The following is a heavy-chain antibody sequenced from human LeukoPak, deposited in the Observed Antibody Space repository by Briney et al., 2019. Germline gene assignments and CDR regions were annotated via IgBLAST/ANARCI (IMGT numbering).Heavy chain of an antibody. CDR3: ARDMTVGTYYYDSSGYIP. Sequence: ASVKVSCKASGYTFTGYYMHWVRQAPGQGLEWVGRINPNSGGTNYAQKFQGRVTMTRDTSISTAYMELSRLRSDDTAVYYCARDMTVGTYYYDSSGYIPWGQGTLVTVSS. CDR2: INPNSGGT. CDR1: GYTFTGYY. J-gene: IGHJ5*02. V-gene: IGHV1-2*06. D-gene: IGHD3-22*01.